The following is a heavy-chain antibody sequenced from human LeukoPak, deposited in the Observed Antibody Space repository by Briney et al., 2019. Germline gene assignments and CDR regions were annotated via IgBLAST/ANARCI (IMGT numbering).Heavy chain of an antibody. Sequence: GASVEVSCKASGYTFTGYYMHWVRQAPGQGLEWMGRINPNSGGTNYAQKLQGRVTMTRDTSICTAYMELSRLRSDDTAVYYCARVRVPAAPNWFDPWGQGTLVTVSS. D-gene: IGHD2-2*01. CDR1: GYTFTGYY. V-gene: IGHV1-2*06. CDR2: INPNSGGT. J-gene: IGHJ5*02. CDR3: ARVRVPAAPNWFDP.